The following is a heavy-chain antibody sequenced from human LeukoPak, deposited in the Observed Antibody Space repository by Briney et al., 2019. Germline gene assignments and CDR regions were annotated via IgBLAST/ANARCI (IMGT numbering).Heavy chain of an antibody. D-gene: IGHD6-19*01. J-gene: IGHJ4*02. CDR1: GGTFISYA. Sequence: ASVKVSCKASGGTFISYAISWVRQAPGQGLEWMGGIIPIFGTANYAQKFQGRVTITADESTSTAYMELSSLRSEDTAVYYCAREGAESSGWADGYYFDYWGQGTLVTVSS. CDR3: AREGAESSGWADGYYFDY. V-gene: IGHV1-69*13. CDR2: IIPIFGTA.